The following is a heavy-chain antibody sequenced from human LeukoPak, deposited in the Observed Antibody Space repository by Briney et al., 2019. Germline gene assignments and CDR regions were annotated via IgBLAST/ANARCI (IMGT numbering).Heavy chain of an antibody. CDR3: ARDRAAARRGYYYYGMDV. CDR2: IYSGGST. Sequence: GGSLRLSCAASGFTVSSNYMSWVRQALGKGLEWVSVIYSGGSTYYADSVKGRFTISRHNSKNTLYLQMNSLRAEDTAVYYCARDRAAARRGYYYYGMDVWGQGTTVTVSS. V-gene: IGHV3-53*04. D-gene: IGHD6-6*01. J-gene: IGHJ6*02. CDR1: GFTVSSNY.